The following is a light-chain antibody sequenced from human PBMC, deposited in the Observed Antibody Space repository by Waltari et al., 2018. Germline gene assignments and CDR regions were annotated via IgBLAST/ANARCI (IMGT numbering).Light chain of an antibody. CDR2: EAS. CDR3: QQYEA. V-gene: IGKV1-33*01. J-gene: IGKJ3*01. Sequence: IQMTQSPSYLSPSLGDRDTISCQASQDISNYLNWYQQKPAKAPKLLIYEASNLETGVPSRFSGSGCGTDFTITISSQQPEDIATYYCQQYEAFGPGTKVDIK. CDR1: QDISNY.